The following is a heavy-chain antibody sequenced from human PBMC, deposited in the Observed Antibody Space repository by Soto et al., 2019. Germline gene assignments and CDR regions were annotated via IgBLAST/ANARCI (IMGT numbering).Heavy chain of an antibody. J-gene: IGHJ6*02. V-gene: IGHV2-26*01. CDR1: GFSLSNARMG. Sequence: QVTLKESGPVLVKPTETLTLTCTVSGFSLSNARMGVSWIRQPPGKALEWLAHIFSNDEKYYSTSLKSRLTISKDTSKSQVVLAMTNVDPVDTAKDYCARCYYYYGMDVWGQGTTVTVSS. CDR3: ARCYYYYGMDV. CDR2: IFSNDEK.